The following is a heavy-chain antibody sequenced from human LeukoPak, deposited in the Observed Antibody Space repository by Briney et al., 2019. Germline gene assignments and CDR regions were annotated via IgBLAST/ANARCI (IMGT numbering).Heavy chain of an antibody. CDR2: ISSSSSYT. CDR1: GFTFSDYY. CDR3: AREVDTAMVPSIGDDY. D-gene: IGHD5-18*01. J-gene: IGHJ4*02. V-gene: IGHV3-11*06. Sequence: PGGSLRLSCAASGFTFSDYYMSWIRQAPGKGPEWVSYISSSSSYTNYADSVKGRFTISRDNAKNSLYLQMNSLRAEDTAVYYCAREVDTAMVPSIGDDYWGQGTLVTVSS.